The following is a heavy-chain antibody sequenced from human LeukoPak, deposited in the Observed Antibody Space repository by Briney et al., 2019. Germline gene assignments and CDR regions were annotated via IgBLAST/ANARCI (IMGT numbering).Heavy chain of an antibody. CDR3: ATPSALLVPAAIFRY. Sequence: RASVKVSCKVSGYTLTELSMHWVRQAPGKGLEWMGGFDPEDGETIYAQKFQGRVTMTEDTSTDTAYMELSSLRSEDTAVYYCATPSALLVPAAIFRYWGQGTLVTVSS. CDR2: FDPEDGET. CDR1: GYTLTELS. J-gene: IGHJ4*02. D-gene: IGHD2-2*01. V-gene: IGHV1-24*01.